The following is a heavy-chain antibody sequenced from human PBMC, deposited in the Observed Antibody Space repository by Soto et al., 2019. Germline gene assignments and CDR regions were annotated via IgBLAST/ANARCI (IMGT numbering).Heavy chain of an antibody. CDR1: GFTFSSYA. CDR3: ASTTMEQWLAKTTFDY. J-gene: IGHJ4*02. CDR2: ISTSGAST. Sequence: GSLRLSCAASGFTFSSYAMSWVRQDPAKGLEWVSGISTSGASTYYTDSVKGRFTISRDNSKNTLYLQMNSLRAEDTAVYYCASTTMEQWLAKTTFDYWGQGTLVTVSS. D-gene: IGHD6-19*01. V-gene: IGHV3-23*01.